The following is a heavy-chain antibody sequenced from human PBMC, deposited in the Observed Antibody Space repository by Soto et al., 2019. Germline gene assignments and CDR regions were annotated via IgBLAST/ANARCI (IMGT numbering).Heavy chain of an antibody. V-gene: IGHV3-7*01. J-gene: IGHJ3*01. D-gene: IGHD1-26*01. CDR2: INQDGSER. CDR1: GITVVRFW. Sequence: EVQVVESGGGLVQPGGSLRLSCEVSGITVVRFWMSWVRQAPGKGLEWVANINQDGSERDYVDSVKGRFTISRDNARNSLYLQMNSLRAEDTAVYFCATSLGSALDPWGQGTMVTVSS. CDR3: ATSLGSALDP.